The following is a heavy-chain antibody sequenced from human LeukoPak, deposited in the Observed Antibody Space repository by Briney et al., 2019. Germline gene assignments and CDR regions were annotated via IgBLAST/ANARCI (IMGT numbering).Heavy chain of an antibody. D-gene: IGHD4-17*01. Sequence: QPGGSLRLSCAASGFTFSSYWMHWVRQAPGKGLVWVSRINSDGSSTSYADSVKGRFTISRDNAKNTLYLQMNSLRAKDTAVYYCARVMGPVTTQRLFDYWGQGTMVTVSS. V-gene: IGHV3-74*01. J-gene: IGHJ4*03. CDR3: ARVMGPVTTQRLFDY. CDR2: INSDGSST. CDR1: GFTFSSYW.